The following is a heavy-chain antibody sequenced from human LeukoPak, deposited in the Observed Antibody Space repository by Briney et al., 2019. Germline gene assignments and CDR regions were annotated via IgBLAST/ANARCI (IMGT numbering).Heavy chain of an antibody. CDR3: ARGPGGRSGYYPLEDYYYYQYMDV. CDR1: GYTFTTYG. J-gene: IGHJ6*03. CDR2: IRAYNGKT. D-gene: IGHD3-22*01. Sequence: GASVKVSSTASGYTFTTYGINWVRQAPGQRLEWMGWIRAYNGKTNYTQKLQGRVTMTTDRSTSTAYMELRSLRSADTAVYYCARGPGGRSGYYPLEDYYYYQYMDVWGKGTTVTVSS. V-gene: IGHV1-18*01.